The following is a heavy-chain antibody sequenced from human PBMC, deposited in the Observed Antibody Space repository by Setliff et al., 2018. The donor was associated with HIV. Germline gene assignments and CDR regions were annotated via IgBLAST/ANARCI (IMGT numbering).Heavy chain of an antibody. CDR1: GASISRGNYY. J-gene: IGHJ6*03. Sequence: SETLSLTCTVSGASISRGNYYWTWIRQRPGKGLEWIAFIYYSGSTYYSPFLKSRLMISVDTSKNQFSLNMTSVTAADTAVYFCARVVYTYYYMDVWGKGTTVTVSS. V-gene: IGHV4-30-4*08. D-gene: IGHD4-4*01. CDR3: ARVVYTYYYMDV. CDR2: IYYSGST.